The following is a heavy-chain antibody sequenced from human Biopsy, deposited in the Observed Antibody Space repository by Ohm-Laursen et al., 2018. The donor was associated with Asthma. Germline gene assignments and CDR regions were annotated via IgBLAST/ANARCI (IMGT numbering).Heavy chain of an antibody. CDR1: GGSINIGDYY. CDR2: IYYSGST. J-gene: IGHJ5*02. CDR3: ARTTYGDDGFDP. Sequence: TLSLTWTVSGGSINIGDYYWSWIRQHPGKGLEWIGYIYYSGSTYYNPSLKSRVSILIDTSKNQFSLRLSSVTAADTAVYYCARTTYGDDGFDPWGQGTLVTASS. V-gene: IGHV4-31*02. D-gene: IGHD4-17*01.